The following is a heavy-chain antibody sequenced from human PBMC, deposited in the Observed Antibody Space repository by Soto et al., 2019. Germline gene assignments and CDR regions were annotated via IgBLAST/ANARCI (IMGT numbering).Heavy chain of an antibody. D-gene: IGHD6-13*01. Sequence: PGGSLRLSCAASGFTFSSYSMNWVRQAPGKGLEWVSSISSSSSYIYYADSVKGRFTISRDNAKNSLYLQMNSLRAEDTALYYCARDPETSIAAASGHYYYGMDVWGQGTTVTVSS. J-gene: IGHJ6*02. V-gene: IGHV3-21*04. CDR2: ISSSSSYI. CDR1: GFTFSSYS. CDR3: ARDPETSIAAASGHYYYGMDV.